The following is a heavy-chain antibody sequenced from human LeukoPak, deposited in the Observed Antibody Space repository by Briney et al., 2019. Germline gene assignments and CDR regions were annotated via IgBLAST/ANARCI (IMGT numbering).Heavy chain of an antibody. CDR1: GGSISSSSYY. D-gene: IGHD4-11*01. CDR2: IYYSGST. V-gene: IGHV4-39*01. Sequence: SETLSLTCTVSGGSISSSSYYWGWIRQPPGKGLEWIGSIYYSGSTYYNPSLKSRVTISVDTSKNQFSLKLSSVTAADTAVYYCARQGPDYQVFDYWGQGTLVTVSS. CDR3: ARQGPDYQVFDY. J-gene: IGHJ4*02.